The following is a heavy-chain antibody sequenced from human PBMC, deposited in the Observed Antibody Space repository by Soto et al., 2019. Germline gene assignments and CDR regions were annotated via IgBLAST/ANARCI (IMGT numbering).Heavy chain of an antibody. J-gene: IGHJ5*02. V-gene: IGHV4-59*01. Sequence: PSETLSLTCTVSGGSISSYYWSWIRQPPGKGLEWIGYIYYSGSTNYNPSLKSRVTISVDTSKNQFSLKLSSVTAADTAVYYCARNHHSSSWYEPNWFDPWGQGTLVTVSS. CDR2: IYYSGST. CDR3: ARNHHSSSWYEPNWFDP. CDR1: GGSISSYY. D-gene: IGHD6-13*01.